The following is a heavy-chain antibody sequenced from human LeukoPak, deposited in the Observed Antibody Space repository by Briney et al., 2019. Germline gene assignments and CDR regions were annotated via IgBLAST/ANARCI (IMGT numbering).Heavy chain of an antibody. CDR1: GFTFSDYY. D-gene: IGHD5-12*01. CDR3: VRDPAHLDDYDYDGDY. Sequence: PGGSLRLSCAASGFTFSDYYMSWIRQAPGKGLEWISYISSGGSTIYYADSVKGRFTISRDNAKNSLYLQMNSLRAEDTAVYYCVRDPAHLDDYDYDGDYWGQGTLVTVSS. CDR2: ISSGGSTI. J-gene: IGHJ4*02. V-gene: IGHV3-11*01.